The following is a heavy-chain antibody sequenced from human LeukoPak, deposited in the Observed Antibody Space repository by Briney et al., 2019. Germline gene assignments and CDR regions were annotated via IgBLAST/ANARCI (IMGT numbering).Heavy chain of an antibody. CDR2: ISAYNGNT. Sequence: ASVKVSCKASGYTFTSYGISWVRQAPGQGLEWMGWISAYNGNTNYAQKLQGRVTMTTDTSTSTAFMELRSLRSDDTAVYYCARVKTMIVVAPSSWFDPWGQGTLVTVSS. D-gene: IGHD3-22*01. V-gene: IGHV1-18*01. J-gene: IGHJ5*02. CDR1: GYTFTSYG. CDR3: ARVKTMIVVAPSSWFDP.